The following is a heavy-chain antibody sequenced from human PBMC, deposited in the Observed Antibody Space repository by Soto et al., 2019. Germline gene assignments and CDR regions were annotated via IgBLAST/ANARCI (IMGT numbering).Heavy chain of an antibody. V-gene: IGHV4-34*01. CDR3: ATGTFNPGYYYYGMHV. J-gene: IGHJ6*02. CDR1: GGSFSGYY. CDR2: INHSGST. Sequence: SETLSLTCAVYGGSFSGYYWSWIRQPPGKGLEWIGEINHSGSTNYNPSLKSRDTISVDTSKNQFSLKLSSVTAADTAVYYCATGTFNPGYYYYGMHVWGQGTTVTVS. D-gene: IGHD3-16*01.